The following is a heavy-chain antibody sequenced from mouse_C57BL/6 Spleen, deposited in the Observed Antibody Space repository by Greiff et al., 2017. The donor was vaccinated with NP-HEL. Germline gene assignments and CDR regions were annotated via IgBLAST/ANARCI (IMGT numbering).Heavy chain of an antibody. D-gene: IGHD1-1*01. CDR1: GYTFTSYW. CDR2: IYPGNSDT. V-gene: IGHV1-5*01. Sequence: VQLKQSGTVLARPGASVKMSCKTSGYTFTSYWMHWVKQRPGQGLEWIGAIYPGNSDTSYNQKFKGKAKLTAVTSASTAYMELSSLTNEDSAVYYCTGVTTVVAPMDYWGQGTSVTVSS. CDR3: TGVTTVVAPMDY. J-gene: IGHJ4*01.